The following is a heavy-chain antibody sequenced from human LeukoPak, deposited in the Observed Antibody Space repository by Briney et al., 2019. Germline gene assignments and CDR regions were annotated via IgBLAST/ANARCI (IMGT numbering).Heavy chain of an antibody. J-gene: IGHJ6*04. D-gene: IGHD3-10*01. CDR1: GFTFSSYE. CDR2: ISSSGSTI. CDR3: ARVMVVRGVINPPGDYYYGMDV. Sequence: GGSLRLSCAASGFTFSSYEMNWVRQAPGKGLEWVSYISSSGSTIYCADSVKGRFTISRDNAKNSLYLQMNSLRAEDTAVYYCARVMVVRGVINPPGDYYYGMDVWGKGTTVTVSS. V-gene: IGHV3-48*03.